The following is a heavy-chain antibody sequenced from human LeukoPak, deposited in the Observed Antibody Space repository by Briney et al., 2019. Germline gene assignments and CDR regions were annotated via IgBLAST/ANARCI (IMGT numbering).Heavy chain of an antibody. CDR1: GFAFRAYA. Sequence: GGSLRLSCAASGFAFRAYAMHWVRQTPGKGLEWVAVISYEGSNQYYADSVKGRFTISRDDSRNTLYLQMDSLRIEDTAVYYCARFSRRGGSSWYYFDYWGQGTLVTVSS. J-gene: IGHJ4*02. D-gene: IGHD6-13*01. CDR3: ARFSRRGGSSWYYFDY. CDR2: ISYEGSNQ. V-gene: IGHV3-30*04.